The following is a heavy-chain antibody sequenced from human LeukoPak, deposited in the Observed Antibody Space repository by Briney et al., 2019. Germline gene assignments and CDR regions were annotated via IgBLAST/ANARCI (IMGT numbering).Heavy chain of an antibody. V-gene: IGHV3-11*01. Sequence: LSLTCAVYGGSFSGYYWSWIRQPPGKGLEWVSYISSSGSTIYYADSVKGRFTISRDNAKNSLYLQMNSLRAEDTAVYYCAQRSAATNWGQGTLVTVSS. CDR1: GGSFSGYY. CDR3: AQRSAATN. CDR2: ISSSGSTI. J-gene: IGHJ4*02. D-gene: IGHD2-2*01.